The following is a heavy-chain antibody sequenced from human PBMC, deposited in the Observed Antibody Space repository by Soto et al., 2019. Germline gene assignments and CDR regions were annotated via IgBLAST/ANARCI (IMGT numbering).Heavy chain of an antibody. V-gene: IGHV2-5*02. CDR1: GFSLSTSGVG. CDR3: AHSLIPNWGSRGAFDY. Sequence: QITLKESGPTLVKPTQTLTLTCTFSGFSLSTSGVGVRWNRQPPGKALEWLALIYWDDDKRYSPSLKSKLTITKDTSKNQVVLTMTNMDPVDTATYYCAHSLIPNWGSRGAFDYWGQGTLVTVSS. CDR2: IYWDDDK. D-gene: IGHD7-27*01. J-gene: IGHJ4*02.